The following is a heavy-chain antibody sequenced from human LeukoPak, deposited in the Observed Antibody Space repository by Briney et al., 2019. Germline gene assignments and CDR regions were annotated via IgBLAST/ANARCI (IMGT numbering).Heavy chain of an antibody. V-gene: IGHV1-46*02. CDR2: KFSHDGTT. CDR1: GYSFNSHH. CDR3: ARDSGNFHYDMDV. D-gene: IGHD3-10*01. Sequence: ASVKVSCKPSGYSFNSHHVHWVRQAPGQGLEWMGVKFSHDGTTSYTQNLQGRLTMTRDTSTSTVYMELSSLRSEDTAVYYCARDSGNFHYDMDVWGQGTTVIVSS. J-gene: IGHJ6*02.